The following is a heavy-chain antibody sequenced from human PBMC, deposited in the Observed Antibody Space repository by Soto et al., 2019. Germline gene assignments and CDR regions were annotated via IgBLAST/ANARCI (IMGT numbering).Heavy chain of an antibody. Sequence: PGGSLRLSCAASGFTFSSYAMHWVRQAPGKGLEWVAVISYDGSNKYYADSVKGRFTISRDNSKNTLYLQMNSLRAEDTAVYYCARVYSSSSEGAFDYWGQGTLVTVSS. CDR3: ARVYSSSSEGAFDY. CDR2: ISYDGSNK. CDR1: GFTFSSYA. V-gene: IGHV3-30-3*01. J-gene: IGHJ4*02. D-gene: IGHD6-6*01.